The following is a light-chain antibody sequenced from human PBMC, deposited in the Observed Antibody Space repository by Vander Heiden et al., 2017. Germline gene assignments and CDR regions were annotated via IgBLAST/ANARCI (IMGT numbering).Light chain of an antibody. CDR2: AAS. CDR1: QSISSY. CDR3: QHRDSTPVT. Sequence: DIQMTQSPSSLSASVGDRVTITCRASQSISSYLNWYQQKPGKAPKLLIYAASSLQSGVPSRFSGSGSGTDFTLTISRLQPEDFATYYCQHRDSTPVTFGQGTKLDIK. V-gene: IGKV1-39*01. J-gene: IGKJ2*01.